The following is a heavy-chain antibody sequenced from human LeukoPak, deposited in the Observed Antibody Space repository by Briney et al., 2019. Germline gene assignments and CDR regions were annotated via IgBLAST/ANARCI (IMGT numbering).Heavy chain of an antibody. J-gene: IGHJ4*02. CDR3: AVLGPLWLDY. Sequence: ASVKVPCKAAGYTFTSYAMHWVRQAPGQRLEWMGWINAVNGNTKYSQKVRGRVTITRDTSESTAYMELSSLRSEDPAVYSCAVLGPLWLDYWGQGPLVTVSS. CDR1: GYTFTSYA. D-gene: IGHD3-10*01. V-gene: IGHV1-3*01. CDR2: INAVNGNT.